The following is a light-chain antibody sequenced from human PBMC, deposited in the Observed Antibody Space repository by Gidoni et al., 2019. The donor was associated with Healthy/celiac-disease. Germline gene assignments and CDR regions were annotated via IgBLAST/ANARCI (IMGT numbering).Light chain of an antibody. V-gene: IGKV1-5*03. CDR2: KAS. J-gene: IGKJ1*01. CDR1: QSISSW. Sequence: DIQMTQSPSTLSASVGDRVTITCRASQSISSWLAWYQQKPVKAPKLLIYKASSLESGVPSRFSGSGSGTEFTLTISSLQPDDFATYYCQQYNSYSGTFGQGTKVGIK. CDR3: QQYNSYSGT.